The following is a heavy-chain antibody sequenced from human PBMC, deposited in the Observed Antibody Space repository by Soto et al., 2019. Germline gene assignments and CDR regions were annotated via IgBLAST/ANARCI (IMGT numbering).Heavy chain of an antibody. CDR2: IWYDGSNK. V-gene: IGHV3-33*01. CDR3: ARHSGYDYYYYYGMDV. Sequence: QVQLVESGGGVVQPGRSLRLSCAASGFTFSSYGMHWVRQAPGKGLEWVAVIWYDGSNKYYADSVKGRFTISRDNSKNTLYLQMNSLRAEDTAVYYCARHSGYDYYYYYGMDVWGQGTTVTVS. CDR1: GFTFSSYG. D-gene: IGHD5-12*01. J-gene: IGHJ6*02.